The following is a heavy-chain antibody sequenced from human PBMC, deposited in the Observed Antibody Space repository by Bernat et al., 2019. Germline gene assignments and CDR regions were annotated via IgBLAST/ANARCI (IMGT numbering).Heavy chain of an antibody. CDR1: GFTVSSNY. V-gene: IGHV3-53*02. CDR2: IYSGGST. Sequence: EVQLVETGGGLIQPGGSLRLSCAASGFTVSSNYMSWVRQAPGKGLEWVSVIYSGGSTYYADSVKGRFTISRDNSKNTLYLQMNSLRAEDTAVYYCARVSGDARYYYGMDVWGQGTTVTVSS. D-gene: IGHD4-17*01. CDR3: ARVSGDARYYYGMDV. J-gene: IGHJ6*02.